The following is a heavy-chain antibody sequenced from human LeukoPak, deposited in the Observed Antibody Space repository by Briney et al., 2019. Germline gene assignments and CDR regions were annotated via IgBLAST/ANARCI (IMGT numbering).Heavy chain of an antibody. CDR2: INLNSGGT. D-gene: IGHD3-16*02. CDR1: GFTFTGYY. Sequence: ASVKVSCKASGFTFTGYYIHWVRRAPGQGLEWMGWINLNSGGTNYAQKFQGWVTMTRDTSISTAYMELSRLRSDDTAVYYCARGRRYDYVWGSYRPYYFDYWGQGTLVTVSS. V-gene: IGHV1-2*04. J-gene: IGHJ4*02. CDR3: ARGRRYDYVWGSYRPYYFDY.